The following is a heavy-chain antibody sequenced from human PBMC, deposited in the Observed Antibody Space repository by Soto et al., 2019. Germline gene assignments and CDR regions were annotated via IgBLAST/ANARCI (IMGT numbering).Heavy chain of an antibody. J-gene: IGHJ4*02. Sequence: QVQLVQSGAEVKKPGASVKVSCKTSGYHFTRYYIHWVRQAPGKGLEWMGIINPTGGRATYAQKFQGRVSMTRDTSTTTVYMELTGLKSEDTAVYFCSRYRCSSTSCYPDYWGQGTLVTVSS. D-gene: IGHD2-2*01. CDR3: SRYRCSSTSCYPDY. CDR1: GYHFTRYY. CDR2: INPTGGRA. V-gene: IGHV1-46*03.